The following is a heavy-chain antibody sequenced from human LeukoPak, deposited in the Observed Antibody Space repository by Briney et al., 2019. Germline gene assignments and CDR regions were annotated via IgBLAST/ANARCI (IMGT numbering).Heavy chain of an antibody. J-gene: IGHJ4*02. V-gene: IGHV1-69*04. Sequence: SVKVSCKASGRTFSSYAISWVRQAPGQGLEWMGRIIPILGIANYAQKFQGRVTITTDESTSTAYMELSSLRSEDTAVYYCARANYDSWSGYYAYYFDYWGQGTLVTVSS. CDR3: ARANYDSWSGYYAYYFDY. D-gene: IGHD3-3*01. CDR2: IIPILGIA. CDR1: GRTFSSYA.